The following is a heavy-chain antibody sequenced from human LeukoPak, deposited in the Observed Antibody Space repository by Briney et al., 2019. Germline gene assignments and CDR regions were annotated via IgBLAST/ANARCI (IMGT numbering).Heavy chain of an antibody. CDR3: ARAYGSGPGNYYYGMDV. Sequence: GGSLRLSCAASGFTFSDYYMSWIRQAPGKGLEWVSYISSRSSYTNYADSVKGRFTISRDDAKNSLYLQMNSLRAEDTAVYYCARAYGSGPGNYYYGMDVWGQGTTVTVSS. D-gene: IGHD3-10*01. CDR1: GFTFSDYY. J-gene: IGHJ6*02. CDR2: ISSRSSYT. V-gene: IGHV3-11*06.